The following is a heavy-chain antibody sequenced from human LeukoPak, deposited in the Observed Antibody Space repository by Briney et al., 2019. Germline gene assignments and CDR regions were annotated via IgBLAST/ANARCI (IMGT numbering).Heavy chain of an antibody. CDR3: ARETTVVPSYFDY. V-gene: IGHV1-2*02. J-gene: IGHJ4*02. Sequence: GASVKVSCKASGYTFTGYYMHWVRQAPGQGLEWMGWINPNSGGTNYAQKFQGRVTMTRDMSTSTVYMELSSLRSEDTAVYYCARETTVVPSYFDYWGQGTLVTVSS. D-gene: IGHD4-23*01. CDR1: GYTFTGYY. CDR2: INPNSGGT.